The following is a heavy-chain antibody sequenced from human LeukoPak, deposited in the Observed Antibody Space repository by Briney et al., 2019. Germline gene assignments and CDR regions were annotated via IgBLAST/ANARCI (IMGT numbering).Heavy chain of an antibody. CDR1: AGSVSTYY. D-gene: IGHD5-12*01. J-gene: IGHJ3*02. V-gene: IGHV4-59*02. CDR2: IYYTGST. Sequence: SETLSLTCSVSAGSVSTYYWTWVRQPPGKGLEWIGYIYYTGSTNYNPSLKSRVSISVDTSKNQFSLKLSSVTAADTAVYYCARVYGSGYDFRGAFDSWGQGTMVTVSS. CDR3: ARVYGSGYDFRGAFDS.